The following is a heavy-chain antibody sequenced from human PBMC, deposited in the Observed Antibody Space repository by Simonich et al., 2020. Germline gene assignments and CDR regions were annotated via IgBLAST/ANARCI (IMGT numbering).Heavy chain of an antibody. CDR3: ARDGERYCGGDCYSYFDY. V-gene: IGHV3-30*07. CDR2: RSYEGSNK. CDR1: GFTFSSYA. J-gene: IGHJ4*02. D-gene: IGHD2-21*02. Sequence: QVQLVESGGGVVQPGGSLRLSCAASGFTFSSYAMHWVRQDPGKGLEWVAVRSYEGSNKYYSDSVQGRFTISRDNTKNTLYLQMNSRRAEDTAVYYCARDGERYCGGDCYSYFDYWGQGTLVTVSS.